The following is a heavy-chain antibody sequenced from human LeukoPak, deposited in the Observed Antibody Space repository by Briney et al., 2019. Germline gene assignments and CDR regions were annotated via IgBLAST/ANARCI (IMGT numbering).Heavy chain of an antibody. CDR1: GFTFSSYA. V-gene: IGHV3-30*04. CDR3: ARDWNWALDS. J-gene: IGHJ4*02. D-gene: IGHD1-1*01. CDR2: ISYDGSNK. Sequence: GGSLRLSCAASGFTFSSYAMHWVRQAPGKGLEWVAVISYDGSNKYYADSVKGRFIISRDNSKNTVYLYLNSLRRDDSGVYYCARDWNWALDSWGQGAPVTVSS.